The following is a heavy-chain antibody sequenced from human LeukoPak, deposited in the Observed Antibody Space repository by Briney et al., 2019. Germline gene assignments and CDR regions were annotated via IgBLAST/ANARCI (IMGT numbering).Heavy chain of an antibody. V-gene: IGHV1-18*01. D-gene: IGHD3-22*01. CDR3: ARGRVNYYDSSGYYFLDY. CDR2: ISAYNGNT. CDR1: GYTFTSYG. J-gene: IGHJ4*02. Sequence: ASVKVSCKASGYTFTSYGISWVRQAPGQGLEWMGWISAYNGNTNYAQKLQGRVTMTTDTSTSTAYMELRSLRSDDTAVYYCARGRVNYYDSSGYYFLDYWGQGTLVTVSS.